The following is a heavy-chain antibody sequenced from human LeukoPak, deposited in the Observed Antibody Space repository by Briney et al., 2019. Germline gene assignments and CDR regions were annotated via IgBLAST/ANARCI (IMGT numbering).Heavy chain of an antibody. CDR2: IYYSGST. Sequence: PSETLSLTCAVSGGSISSGGYSWSWIRQPPGKGLEWIGYIYYSGSTYYNPSLKSRVTISVDTSKNQFSLKLSSVTAADTAVYYCARRSTSNWFDPWGQGTLVTVSS. D-gene: IGHD4-11*01. V-gene: IGHV4-30-4*07. CDR1: GGSISSGGYS. CDR3: ARRSTSNWFDP. J-gene: IGHJ5*02.